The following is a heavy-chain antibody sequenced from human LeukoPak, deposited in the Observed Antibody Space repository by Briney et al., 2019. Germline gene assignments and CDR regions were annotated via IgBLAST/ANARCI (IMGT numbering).Heavy chain of an antibody. Sequence: SETLSLTRTVPGGSISSSSYYWDWIRQPPGKGLEWIGTIYYSGTTYYNPSLKSRVTISVDTSRNQFSLKLSSVTATDTAVYYCARMIGDDAFDIWGQGTMVTVSS. CDR2: IYYSGTT. D-gene: IGHD3-22*01. V-gene: IGHV4-39*01. J-gene: IGHJ3*02. CDR1: GGSISSSSYY. CDR3: ARMIGDDAFDI.